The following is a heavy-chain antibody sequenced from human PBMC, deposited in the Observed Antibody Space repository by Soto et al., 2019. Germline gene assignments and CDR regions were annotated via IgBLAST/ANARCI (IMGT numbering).Heavy chain of an antibody. CDR1: GYTFTSYG. D-gene: IGHD3-22*01. CDR3: ARVPSGYYDSSGYSPYGMDV. Sequence: QVQLVQSGAEVKKPGASVKVSCKASGYTFTSYGISWVRQAPGQGLEWMGWISAYNGNTNYAQKLQGRVTMTTDTSTSTAYMELRSLRSDDTAVYYCARVPSGYYDSSGYSPYGMDVWGQGTTVTVSS. J-gene: IGHJ6*02. V-gene: IGHV1-18*04. CDR2: ISAYNGNT.